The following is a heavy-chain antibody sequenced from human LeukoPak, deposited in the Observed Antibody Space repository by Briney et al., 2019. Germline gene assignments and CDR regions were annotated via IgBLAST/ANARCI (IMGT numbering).Heavy chain of an antibody. J-gene: IGHJ4*02. CDR1: GFTFSSYA. D-gene: IGHD1-26*01. V-gene: IGHV3-30-3*01. CDR3: ARDQCGSPVGAISFDY. Sequence: GGSLRLSCAASGFTFSSYAMHWVRQAPGKGLEWVAVISYDGSNKYYADSVKGRFTISRDNSKNTLYLQMNSLRAEDTAVYYCARDQCGSPVGAISFDYWGQGTLVTVSS. CDR2: ISYDGSNK.